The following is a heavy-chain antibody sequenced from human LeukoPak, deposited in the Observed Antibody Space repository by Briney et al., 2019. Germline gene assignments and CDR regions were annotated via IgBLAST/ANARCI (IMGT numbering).Heavy chain of an antibody. D-gene: IGHD3-9*01. J-gene: IGHJ4*02. Sequence: GGSLRLSCAASGFTFSNYYMSWVRQAPGKGLEWVANINQGGSEKYYVDSVKGRFTISRDNAKNSLYLQMSSLRTEDTAVYYCASGNNDWSLGGQGTLVTVSS. CDR3: ASGNNDWSL. V-gene: IGHV3-7*03. CDR2: INQGGSEK. CDR1: GFTFSNYY.